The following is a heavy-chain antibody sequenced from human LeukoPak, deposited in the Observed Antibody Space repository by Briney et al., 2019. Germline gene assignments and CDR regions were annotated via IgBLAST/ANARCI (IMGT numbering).Heavy chain of an antibody. D-gene: IGHD6-13*01. J-gene: IGHJ4*02. Sequence: PSETLSLTCTVSGGSISSSSYYWGWIRQPPGKGLEWIGSIYYSGSAYYNPSLKSRVTISVDTSKNQFSLKLTSVTAADTAVYYCVRGLARGSSSWYYLDYWGQGIWVTVSS. CDR2: IYYSGSA. CDR1: GGSISSSSYY. CDR3: VRGLARGSSSWYYLDY. V-gene: IGHV4-39*07.